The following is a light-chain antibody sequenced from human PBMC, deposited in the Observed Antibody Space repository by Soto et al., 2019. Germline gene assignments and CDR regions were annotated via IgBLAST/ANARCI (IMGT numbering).Light chain of an antibody. Sequence: IQLTQSPSSLPASVGDRVTITCRASQGINSFLAWYQRKPGKAPKLLIYAASTLQSGVPSRFSGSGSGTDFTLTISSMQPEDFAAYYCQQLERYPSTFGGGTKVAIK. CDR1: QGINSF. CDR3: QQLERYPST. J-gene: IGKJ4*01. V-gene: IGKV1-9*01. CDR2: AAS.